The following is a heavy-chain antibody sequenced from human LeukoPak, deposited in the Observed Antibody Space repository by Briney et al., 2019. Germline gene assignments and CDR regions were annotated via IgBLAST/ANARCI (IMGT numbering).Heavy chain of an antibody. V-gene: IGHV4-39*07. CDR1: GGSISSSRYY. J-gene: IGHJ4*02. CDR3: ARATDYYDSSGYLYYFDY. Sequence: SETLSLTCTVSGGSISSSRYYWGWIRQPPGKGLEWIGSIYYSGSTYYNPSLKSRVTISVDTSKNQFSLKLSSVTAADTAVYYCARATDYYDSSGYLYYFDYWGQGTLVTVSS. D-gene: IGHD3-22*01. CDR2: IYYSGST.